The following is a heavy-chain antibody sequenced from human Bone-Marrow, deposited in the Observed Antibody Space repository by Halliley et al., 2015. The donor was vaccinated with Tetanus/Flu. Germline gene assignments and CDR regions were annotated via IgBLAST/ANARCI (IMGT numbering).Heavy chain of an antibody. V-gene: IGHV3-9*01. CDR2: ISWNSGSI. J-gene: IGHJ4*02. CDR3: TREGGRPYFDH. Sequence: SLRLSCAVSGFTFDDYAMQWVRQGPGKGLEWVSGISWNSGSIVYADSVKGRFTISRDNAKNTVYLEMNSLRPEDTALYYCTREGGRPYFDHWGQGTMVTVSS. CDR1: GFTFDDYA. D-gene: IGHD1-26*01.